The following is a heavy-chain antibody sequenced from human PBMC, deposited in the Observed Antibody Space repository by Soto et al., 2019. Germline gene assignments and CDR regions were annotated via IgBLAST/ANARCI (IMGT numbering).Heavy chain of an antibody. J-gene: IGHJ3*01. V-gene: IGHV4-4*02. CDR3: ARATDDYGAAYDV. CDR2: AYHSGST. Sequence: QMQLQQSGPGLVKPSGTLSLTCTVSGASVTLSHWWTWIRQSPGRGLEWIGQAYHSGSTNYNPSLETRFTISVDTSKNQFSLNLTSVTAADTAVYYCARATDDYGAAYDVWGQGTSVPVSS. CDR1: GASVTLSHW. D-gene: IGHD4-17*01.